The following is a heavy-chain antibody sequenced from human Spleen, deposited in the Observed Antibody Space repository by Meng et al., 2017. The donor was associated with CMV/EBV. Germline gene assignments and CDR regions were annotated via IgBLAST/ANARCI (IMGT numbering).Heavy chain of an antibody. CDR1: GGSLNHHY. CDR2: ISHSGST. V-gene: IGHV4-34*01. D-gene: IGHD3-22*01. J-gene: IGHJ4*02. Sequence: SETLSLTCDVLGGSLNHHYWYWIRQPPGKGLEWIGEISHSGSTVYNPSLKSRVTISVDTSKNQFSLKLSSVTAADTAVYYCARGNYFDSSAYYYYFDYWGQGTLVTVSS. CDR3: ARGNYFDSSAYYYYFDY.